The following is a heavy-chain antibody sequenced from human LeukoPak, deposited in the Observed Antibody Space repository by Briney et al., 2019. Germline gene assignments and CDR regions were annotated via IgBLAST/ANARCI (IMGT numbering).Heavy chain of an antibody. CDR1: GVSISSGGYY. V-gene: IGHV4-31*03. D-gene: IGHD3-22*01. CDR2: IYYSGST. J-gene: IGHJ4*02. CDR3: ARAGYYNSSGYVDY. Sequence: PSQTLSLTCTVSGVSISSGGYYWGWLRQHPGKGLEWFVYIYYSGSTYYYPSLKSRVTISVDTSKNQFSLKLSSVTAADTSVYDCARAGYYNSSGYVDYWGQETLVTVSS.